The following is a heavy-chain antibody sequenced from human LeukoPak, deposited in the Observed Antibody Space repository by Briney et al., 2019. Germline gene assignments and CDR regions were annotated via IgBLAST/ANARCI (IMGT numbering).Heavy chain of an antibody. V-gene: IGHV3-30*04. Sequence: GGSLRLSCAASGFTFSSYAMHWVRQAPGKGLEWVAVISYDGSNKYYADSVKGRFTISRDNSKNTLYLQMNSLRAEDTAVYYCADGRSYQTPHLYWGQGTLVTVSS. CDR2: ISYDGSNK. J-gene: IGHJ4*02. CDR1: GFTFSSYA. CDR3: ADGRSYQTPHLY. D-gene: IGHD3-10*01.